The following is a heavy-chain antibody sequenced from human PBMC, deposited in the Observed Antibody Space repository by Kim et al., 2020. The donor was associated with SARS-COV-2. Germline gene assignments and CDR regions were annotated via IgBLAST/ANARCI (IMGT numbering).Heavy chain of an antibody. CDR2: IGGSGRHT. Sequence: GGSLRLSCAASGFTFSTSAMSWVRQAPGKGLEWVSAIGGSGRHTDYVDSVKGRFTISRDNSMNTLYLQMSSLRAEDTAIYYCAKETHTYGYRSLDYWGQGTLLTVSS. J-gene: IGHJ4*02. CDR1: GFTFSTSA. V-gene: IGHV3-23*01. D-gene: IGHD5-18*01. CDR3: AKETHTYGYRSLDY.